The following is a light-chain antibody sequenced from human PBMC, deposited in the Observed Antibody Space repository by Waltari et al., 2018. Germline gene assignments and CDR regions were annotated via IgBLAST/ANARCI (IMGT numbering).Light chain of an antibody. Sequence: SSELTQDPAVSVAMGQTVRFTCQGDSLRSYYASWYQQRPGKAPILVIYDKNNRPSGVPDRFSGSSSHNTGSLTITGAQAEDEASYYCHSRDASGVAGSFGGGTKLTVL. V-gene: IGLV3-19*01. CDR2: DKN. CDR1: SLRSYY. J-gene: IGLJ2*01. CDR3: HSRDASGVAGS.